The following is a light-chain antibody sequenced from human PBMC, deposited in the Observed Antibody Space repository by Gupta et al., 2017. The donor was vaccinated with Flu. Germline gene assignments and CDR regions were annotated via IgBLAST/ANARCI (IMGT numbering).Light chain of an antibody. CDR3: QQYNNWPRT. Sequence: EIVMTKSPATLSVSPGERATLSCRASQSVSTNLVWYQQKPGQAPRLLIFGTSTRATGIPARFSGSGSGTEFTLSISSLQSEDFALYYCQQYNNWPRTFGQGTKVEI. J-gene: IGKJ1*01. CDR2: GTS. V-gene: IGKV3-15*01. CDR1: QSVSTN.